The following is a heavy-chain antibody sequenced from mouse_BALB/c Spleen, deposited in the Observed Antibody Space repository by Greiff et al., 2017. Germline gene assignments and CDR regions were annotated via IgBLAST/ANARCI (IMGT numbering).Heavy chain of an antibody. D-gene: IGHD2-12*01. CDR2: ISYSGST. J-gene: IGHJ2*01. CDR1: GYSITSGY. Sequence: EVKLQESGPSLVKPSQTLSLTCSVSGYSITSGYWNWIRKFPGNKLEYMGYISYSGSTYYNPSLKSRITITRDTSKNQYYLQLNSVTTEDTATYYCARCSYYCYYGVDYWGQGTTLTVSS. V-gene: IGHV3-8*02. CDR3: ARCSYYCYYGVDY.